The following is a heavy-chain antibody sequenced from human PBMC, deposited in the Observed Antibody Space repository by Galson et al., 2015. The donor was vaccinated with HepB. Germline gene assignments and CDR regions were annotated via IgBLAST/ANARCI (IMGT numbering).Heavy chain of an antibody. D-gene: IGHD1-1*01. J-gene: IGHJ5*02. CDR2: IYYSGST. V-gene: IGHV4-39*01. CDR3: ARLPKTVWFDP. CDR1: GGSISSSSYY. Sequence: ETLSLTCTVSGGSISSSSYYWGWIRQPPGKGLEWIGSIYYSGSTYYNPSLKSRVTISVDTSKNQFSLKLSSVTAADTAVYYCARLPKTVWFDPWGQGTLVTVSS.